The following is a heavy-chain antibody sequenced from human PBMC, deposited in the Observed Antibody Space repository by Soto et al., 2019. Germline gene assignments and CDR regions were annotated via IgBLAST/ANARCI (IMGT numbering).Heavy chain of an antibody. V-gene: IGHV4-34*01. CDR1: GGSFSGYS. D-gene: IGHD2-8*02. J-gene: IGHJ4*02. Sequence: QVQLQQWGAGLSKPSETLSLTCAVYGGSFSGYSWTWIRQPPGTGLEWIGEINHSGSTNYNPSLKSRVTISVDTSKNQFSLKLTSVTAADTAVYYCARDKITGLFDYWGQGALVTVSS. CDR3: ARDKITGLFDY. CDR2: INHSGST.